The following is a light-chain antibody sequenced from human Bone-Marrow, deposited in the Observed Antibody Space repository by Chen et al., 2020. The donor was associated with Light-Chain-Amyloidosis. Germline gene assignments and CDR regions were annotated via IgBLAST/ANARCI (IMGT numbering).Light chain of an antibody. CDR1: NIGSTS. Sequence: SYVLPQPPSVSVAPGQTATDACGGNNIGSTSVHWYQQTPGQAPLLVVYDDSDRPSGTPERLSGSNAGNTAILTISRVEAGDEADYYCQVWDRSSDRPVFGGGTKLTVL. J-gene: IGLJ3*02. CDR2: DDS. CDR3: QVWDRSSDRPV. V-gene: IGLV3-21*02.